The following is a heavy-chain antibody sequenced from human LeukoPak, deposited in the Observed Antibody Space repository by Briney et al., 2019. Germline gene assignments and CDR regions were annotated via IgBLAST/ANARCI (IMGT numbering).Heavy chain of an antibody. CDR1: GGSFSGYY. D-gene: IGHD3-10*01. CDR2: INHSGNT. V-gene: IGHV4-34*01. Sequence: SETLSLTCAVYGGSFSGYYWSWIRQPPGKGLEWIGEINHSGNTNHNPSLKSRVTISVDTSKNQFSLKLSSVTAADTAVYYCARPPSPMVRGVIIPRDYWGQGTLVTVSS. J-gene: IGHJ4*02. CDR3: ARPPSPMVRGVIIPRDY.